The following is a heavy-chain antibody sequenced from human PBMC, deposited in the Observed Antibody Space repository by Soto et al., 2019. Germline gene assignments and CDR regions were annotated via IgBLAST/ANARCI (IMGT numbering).Heavy chain of an antibody. V-gene: IGHV1-3*01. Sequence: GASVKVSCKASGYTFTSYAMHWVRQAPGQRLERMGWINAGNGNTKYSQKFQGRVTITRDTSASTAYMELSSLRSEDTAVYYCARAYYDFWSGYYNNYYYYYMDVWGKGTTVTVSS. CDR2: INAGNGNT. J-gene: IGHJ6*03. CDR1: GYTFTSYA. CDR3: ARAYYDFWSGYYNNYYYYYMDV. D-gene: IGHD3-3*01.